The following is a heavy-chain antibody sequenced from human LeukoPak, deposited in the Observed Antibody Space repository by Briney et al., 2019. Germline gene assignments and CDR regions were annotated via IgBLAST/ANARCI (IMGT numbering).Heavy chain of an antibody. CDR1: GYTFTSYG. V-gene: IGHV1-18*01. D-gene: IGHD3-10*01. CDR2: ISAYNGNT. J-gene: IGHJ4*02. Sequence: ASVKVSCKASGYTFTSYGISWVRQAPGQGLERMGWISAYNGNTNYAQKLQGRVTMTTDTSTSTAYMELRSLRSDDTAVYYCARVGYYGSGTGGHFDYWGQGTLVTVSS. CDR3: ARVGYYGSGTGGHFDY.